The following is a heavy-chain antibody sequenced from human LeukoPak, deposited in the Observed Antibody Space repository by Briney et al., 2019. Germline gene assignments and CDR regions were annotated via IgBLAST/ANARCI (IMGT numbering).Heavy chain of an antibody. V-gene: IGHV4-30-2*01. CDR2: ILHSGST. J-gene: IGHJ5*02. CDR3: ARDSIHYDILTGYYSSIWFDP. D-gene: IGHD3-9*01. Sequence: SQTLSLTCAVAGGSISSGGYSWSWIRQPPGKGLEWIGYILHSGSTYYNPSLKSRFTISVDRSKNQFSLKLSSVTAADTAVYYCARDSIHYDILTGYYSSIWFDPWGQGTLVTVSS. CDR1: GGSISSGGYS.